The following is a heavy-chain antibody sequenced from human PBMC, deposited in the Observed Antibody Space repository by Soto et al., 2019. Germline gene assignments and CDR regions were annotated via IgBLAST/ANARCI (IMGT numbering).Heavy chain of an antibody. J-gene: IGHJ4*02. Sequence: SETLSLTCTVSGGSVSSGSDYWSWIRQPPGKGLEWIGYIYYSGSTNYNPSLKSRVTISLDTSRNQFSLKLSSVTPADTAVYYCAREGVGRGSRVLGFDYWGQGTLVTVSS. D-gene: IGHD1-26*01. CDR1: GGSVSSGSDY. CDR3: AREGVGRGSRVLGFDY. V-gene: IGHV4-61*01. CDR2: IYYSGST.